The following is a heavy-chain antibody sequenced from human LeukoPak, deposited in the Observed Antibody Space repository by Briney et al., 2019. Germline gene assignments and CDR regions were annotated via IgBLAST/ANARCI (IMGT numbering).Heavy chain of an antibody. CDR1: GYTFTGYY. D-gene: IGHD3-10*01. CDR3: ARPTRVGPGSNWFDP. CDR2: INPNSGGT. V-gene: IGHV1-2*06. Sequence: ASVKVSCTASGYTFTGYYMHWVRHAPGQGLEWMGRINPNSGGTNYAQKFQGRVTMTRDTAISTAYMELSRLRSDDTAVYYCARPTRVGPGSNWFDPWGQGTLVTVSS. J-gene: IGHJ5*02.